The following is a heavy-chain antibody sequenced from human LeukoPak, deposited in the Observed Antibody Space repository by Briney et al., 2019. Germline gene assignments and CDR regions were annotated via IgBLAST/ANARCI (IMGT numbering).Heavy chain of an antibody. CDR3: ARQGVSGYSSSWYAV. V-gene: IGHV4-61*01. D-gene: IGHD6-13*01. Sequence: SETLSLTCTVSGGSISSSSYYWSWIRQPPGKGLEWIGYIYYSGGTNYNPSLKSRVTISVDTSKNQFSLKLSSVTAADTAVYYCARQGVSGYSSSWYAVWGQGTLVTVSS. J-gene: IGHJ4*02. CDR2: IYYSGGT. CDR1: GGSISSSSYY.